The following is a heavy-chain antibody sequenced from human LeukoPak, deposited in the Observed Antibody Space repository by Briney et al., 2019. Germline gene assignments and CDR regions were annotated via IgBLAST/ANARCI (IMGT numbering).Heavy chain of an antibody. CDR1: GFTFSSYW. J-gene: IGHJ4*02. CDR2: INADGSAT. V-gene: IGHV3-74*01. CDR3: AQDTSGYYAY. Sequence: GGSLRLSCAASGFTFSSYWMHWVRQAPGKGLVWVSRINADGSATIYADSVKGRFTISRDNAKNTLYLQMNSLRAEDTAVYYCAQDTSGYYAYWGQGTLVTFSS. D-gene: IGHD3-22*01.